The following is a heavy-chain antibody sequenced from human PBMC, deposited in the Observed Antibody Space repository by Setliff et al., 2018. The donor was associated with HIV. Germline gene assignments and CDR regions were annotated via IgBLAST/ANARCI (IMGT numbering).Heavy chain of an antibody. CDR1: GFAFSSYW. CDR2: IKQDGSEK. D-gene: IGHD3-22*01. V-gene: IGHV3-7*01. J-gene: IGHJ4*01. Sequence: GGSLRLSCAASGFAFSSYWMSWVRQAPGKGLEWVANIKQDGSEKYYVDSVKGRFTITRDNAKNSLYLQMNSLRAEDTAVYYCARVYDSSGYSLSIPGYWGQGALVTVSS. CDR3: ARVYDSSGYSLSIPGY.